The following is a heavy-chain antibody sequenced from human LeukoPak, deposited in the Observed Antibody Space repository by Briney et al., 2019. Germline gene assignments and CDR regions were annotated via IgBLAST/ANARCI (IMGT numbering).Heavy chain of an antibody. CDR1: GGSISSSSYY. J-gene: IGHJ4*02. CDR3: AITGPEDY. CDR2: IYYSGST. Sequence: PSETLSLTCTVSGGSISSSSYYWGWIRQPPGKGREWIGSIYYSGSTYYNPSLKSRVTISVDTSKNQFSLKLSSVTAADTAVYYCAITGPEDYWGQGTLVTVSS. D-gene: IGHD1-14*01. V-gene: IGHV4-39*01.